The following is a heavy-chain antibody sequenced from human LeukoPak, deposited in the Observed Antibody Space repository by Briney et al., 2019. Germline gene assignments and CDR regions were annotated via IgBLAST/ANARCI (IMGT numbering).Heavy chain of an antibody. CDR1: GFTFSSYG. V-gene: IGHV3-33*01. J-gene: IGHJ5*02. CDR3: ARSDILTGYYTP. CDR2: IWYDGSNK. Sequence: GGSLRLSCAASGFTFSSYGMHWVRQAPGKGLEWVAVIWYDGSNKYYADSVKGRFTISRGNSKNTLYLQMNSLRAEDTAVYYCARSDILTGYYTPWGQGTLVTVSS. D-gene: IGHD3-9*01.